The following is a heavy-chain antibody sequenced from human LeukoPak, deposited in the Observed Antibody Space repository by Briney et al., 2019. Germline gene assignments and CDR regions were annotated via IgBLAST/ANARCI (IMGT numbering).Heavy chain of an antibody. Sequence: QPGGSLRLSCAASGFTFSGYAMSWVRQAPGKGLEWVSAISGSGGSTYYADSVKGRFTISRDNSKNTLYLQMNSLRAEDTAVYYCAKKVGQLDAFDIWGQGTMVTVSS. D-gene: IGHD6-6*01. J-gene: IGHJ3*02. V-gene: IGHV3-23*01. CDR2: ISGSGGST. CDR3: AKKVGQLDAFDI. CDR1: GFTFSGYA.